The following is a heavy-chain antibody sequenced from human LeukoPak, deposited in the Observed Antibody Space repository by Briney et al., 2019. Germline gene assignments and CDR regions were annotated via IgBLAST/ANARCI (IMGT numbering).Heavy chain of an antibody. Sequence: PGGSLRLSCAASGFTFSSYWMSWVRQAPGKGVEWVASIKQDAGTEYSVDSLKGRFTISRDNAYNSLYLQMNSLRAEDTAVYFCARGSRDSSGYRYYLNYWGQGTLVTVSS. D-gene: IGHD3-22*01. CDR1: GFTFSSYW. J-gene: IGHJ4*02. CDR3: ARGSRDSSGYRYYLNY. V-gene: IGHV3-7*01. CDR2: IKQDAGTE.